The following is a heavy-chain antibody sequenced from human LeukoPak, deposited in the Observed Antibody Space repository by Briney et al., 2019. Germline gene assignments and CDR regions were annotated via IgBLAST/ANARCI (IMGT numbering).Heavy chain of an antibody. CDR1: GYSFNRYG. V-gene: IGHV3-30*02. D-gene: IGHD6-19*01. J-gene: IGHJ4*02. Sequence: PGGSLRLSCAGSGYSFNRYGMEWVRQAPGKGLEWVATITYDGSDQDYADSVKGRFTISRDNSKNTLYLQMNSLRAEDTAVYYCAKDSDSSGWGRWGQGTLVTVSS. CDR2: ITYDGSDQ. CDR3: AKDSDSSGWGR.